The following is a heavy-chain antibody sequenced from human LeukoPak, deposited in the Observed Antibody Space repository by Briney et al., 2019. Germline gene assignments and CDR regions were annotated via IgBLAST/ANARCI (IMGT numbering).Heavy chain of an antibody. D-gene: IGHD6-19*01. CDR3: ARDTSPRIAVADYYFDY. CDR2: TYYRSKWYN. Sequence: SQTLSLTCAISGDSVSSNSAAWNWIRQSPSRGLEWLGRTYYRSKWYNDYAVSVKSRITISPDTSKNQFSLQLNSVTPEDTAVYYCARDTSPRIAVADYYFDYWGQGTLVTVSS. V-gene: IGHV6-1*01. J-gene: IGHJ4*02. CDR1: GDSVSSNSAA.